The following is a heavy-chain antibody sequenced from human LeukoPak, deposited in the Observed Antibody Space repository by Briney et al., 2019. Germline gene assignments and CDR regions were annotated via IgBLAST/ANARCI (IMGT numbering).Heavy chain of an antibody. D-gene: IGHD6-13*01. CDR2: IYYNGDT. V-gene: IGHV4-30-4*01. Sequence: SETLSLTCSVSGGSISSGDYYWSWVRQSPEKGLEWIGYIYYNGDTDYNPSLKSRVTISRDTSKKEISLTLRPVTAADMAVYYCARVEGSYTWYGPRAFDIWGQGTMVTVSS. CDR1: GGSISSGDYY. CDR3: ARVEGSYTWYGPRAFDI. J-gene: IGHJ3*02.